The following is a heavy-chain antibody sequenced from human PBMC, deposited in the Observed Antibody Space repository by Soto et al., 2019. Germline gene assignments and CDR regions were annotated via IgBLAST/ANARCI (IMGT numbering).Heavy chain of an antibody. J-gene: IGHJ4*02. V-gene: IGHV3-7*03. CDR1: GFTFDDYA. Sequence: EVQLVESGGGLVQPGRSLRLSCAASGFTFDDYAMHWVRQAPGKGLEWVANIKPDGSATNYVDSVKGRFTISRDNVRNSVSLQMNSLRVEDTAVYFCFGGNGGPQWGQGTLVTVSS. CDR2: IKPDGSAT. CDR3: FGGNGGPQ. D-gene: IGHD3-16*01.